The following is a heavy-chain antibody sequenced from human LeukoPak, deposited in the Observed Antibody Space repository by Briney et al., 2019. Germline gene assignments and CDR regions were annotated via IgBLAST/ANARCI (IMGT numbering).Heavy chain of an antibody. J-gene: IGHJ5*02. CDR2: ISAYNGNT. D-gene: IGHD3-10*01. Sequence: GASVKVSCKASGYTFTSYGISWVRQAPGQGLEWMGWISAYNGNTNYAQKLQGRVTMTTDTSTSTAYMELRSLRSDDTAVYYCARDLGYYGSGSYHSPSFDPWGQGTLVTVSS. CDR1: GYTFTSYG. CDR3: ARDLGYYGSGSYHSPSFDP. V-gene: IGHV1-18*01.